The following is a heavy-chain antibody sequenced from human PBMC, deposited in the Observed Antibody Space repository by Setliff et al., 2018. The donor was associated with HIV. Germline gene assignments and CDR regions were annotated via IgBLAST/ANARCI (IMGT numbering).Heavy chain of an antibody. V-gene: IGHV3-64*02. CDR3: ARKDYYYYYMDV. J-gene: IGHJ6*03. CDR1: GFTFSSYA. CDR2: ISSNGGST. Sequence: LRLSCAASGFTFSSYAMHWVRQAPGKGLEYVSAISSNGGSTYYADSVKGRFTISRDNSKNTLYLQMGSLRAEDMAVYYCARKDYYYYYMDVWGKGTTVTVSS.